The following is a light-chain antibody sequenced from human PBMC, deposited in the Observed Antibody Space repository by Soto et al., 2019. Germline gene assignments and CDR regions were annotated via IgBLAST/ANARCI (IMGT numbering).Light chain of an antibody. J-gene: IGKJ4*01. Sequence: EIVMTQSPATLSVSPGDRATLSCRASESVTSSLAWYQQKPGQPPRLLIYAASTRATDVPARFSGSGSGTEFTLTISSLQSEDFAVYYCQQYNKWPLTFGGGTKVDI. CDR1: ESVTSS. V-gene: IGKV3-15*01. CDR3: QQYNKWPLT. CDR2: AAS.